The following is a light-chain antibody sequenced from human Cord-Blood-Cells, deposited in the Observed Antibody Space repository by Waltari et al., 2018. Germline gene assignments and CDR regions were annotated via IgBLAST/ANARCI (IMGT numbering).Light chain of an antibody. CDR3: QQYYSYPRT. Sequence: AIRMTHAPSSLSPSTGDRVTITCRASQGISSYLAWYQQKPGKAPKLLIYAASTWQSGVPSRFSGSGSGTDFALTISCLQSEDFATYYCQQYYSYPRTFGQGTKVEIK. V-gene: IGKV1-8*01. CDR2: AAS. CDR1: QGISSY. J-gene: IGKJ1*01.